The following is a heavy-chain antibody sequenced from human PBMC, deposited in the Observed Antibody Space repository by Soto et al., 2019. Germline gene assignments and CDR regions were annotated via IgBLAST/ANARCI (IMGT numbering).Heavy chain of an antibody. CDR3: ARGRNPYYPATAY. Sequence: PSETLSLTCAVYGGSFSGYYWSWIRQPPGKGLEWIGEINHSGSTNYNPSLKSRVTISVDTSKNQFSLKLSSVTAADTAVYYCARGRNPYYPATAYWGQGTLVTVSS. V-gene: IGHV4-34*01. CDR1: GGSFSGYY. D-gene: IGHD3-22*01. J-gene: IGHJ4*02. CDR2: INHSGST.